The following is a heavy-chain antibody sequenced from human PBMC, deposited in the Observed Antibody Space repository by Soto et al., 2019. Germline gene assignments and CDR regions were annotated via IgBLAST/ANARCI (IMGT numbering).Heavy chain of an antibody. CDR2: ISSSSSYI. CDR3: ARGTHLGELLPRL. Sequence: EVQLVESGGGLVKPGGSLRLSCAASGFTFSSYSMNWVRQAPGKGLEWVSSISSSSSYIYYADSVKGRFTISRDNAKNSLYLQMNSLRAEDTAVYYCARGTHLGELLPRLWGQGTLVTVSS. V-gene: IGHV3-21*01. D-gene: IGHD3-16*01. CDR1: GFTFSSYS. J-gene: IGHJ4*02.